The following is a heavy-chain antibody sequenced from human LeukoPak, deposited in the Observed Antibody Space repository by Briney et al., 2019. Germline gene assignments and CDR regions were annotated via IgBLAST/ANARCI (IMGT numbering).Heavy chain of an antibody. J-gene: IGHJ4*02. D-gene: IGHD4-17*01. Sequence: QTGGSLRLSCAASGFTFSSYAMSWVRQAPGKGLEWVSVISGSGYSTYYADSVKGRFTISRDNSKNTLYLQMNSLRAEDTAVYYCAKHRYDYADAFDYWGQGTLVTVSS. CDR2: ISGSGYST. CDR1: GFTFSSYA. V-gene: IGHV3-23*01. CDR3: AKHRYDYADAFDY.